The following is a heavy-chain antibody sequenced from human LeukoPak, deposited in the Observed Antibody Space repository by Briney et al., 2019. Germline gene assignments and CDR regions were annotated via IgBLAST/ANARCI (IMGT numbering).Heavy chain of an antibody. J-gene: IGHJ4*02. CDR3: ARERVGATIPFGY. Sequence: PGGSLRLSCAASGFTFSSYEMNWVRQAPGKGLEWVSYISSSDSTTYYADSVKGRFTISRDNAKNSLYLQMNSLRAEDTAVYYCARERVGATIPFGYWGQGTLVTVSS. CDR2: ISSSDSTT. V-gene: IGHV3-48*03. CDR1: GFTFSSYE. D-gene: IGHD1-26*01.